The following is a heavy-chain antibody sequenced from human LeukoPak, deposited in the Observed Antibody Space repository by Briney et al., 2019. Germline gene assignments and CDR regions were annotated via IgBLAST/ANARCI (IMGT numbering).Heavy chain of an antibody. D-gene: IGHD3-10*01. CDR3: ARDSMVRGVIHDY. CDR2: IYSGGNT. V-gene: IGHV3-53*01. CDR1: GFTFSSNY. Sequence: PGGSLRLSCAASGFTFSSNYMSWVRQAPGKGLECVSVIYSGGNTYYSDSVKGRFIISRDTSKNTLYLQMNSLRAEDTAVYYCARDSMVRGVIHDYWGQGTLVTVSS. J-gene: IGHJ4*02.